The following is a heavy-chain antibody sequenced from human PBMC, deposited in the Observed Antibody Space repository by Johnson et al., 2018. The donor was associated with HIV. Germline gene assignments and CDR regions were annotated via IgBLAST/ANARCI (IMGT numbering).Heavy chain of an antibody. Sequence: QVQLVESGGGGVQPGRSLRLSCAASGFIFSSYAMHWVRQAPGKGLEWVAVILNDGTNKYYADSVKGRFSISRDNYKNTLFLQMISLRAEDTAVYYCTKDAHMVTPQRAFDIWGQGTMVTVSS. CDR1: GFIFSSYA. CDR2: ILNDGTNK. V-gene: IGHV3-30*04. CDR3: TKDAHMVTPQRAFDI. D-gene: IGHD5-18*01. J-gene: IGHJ3*02.